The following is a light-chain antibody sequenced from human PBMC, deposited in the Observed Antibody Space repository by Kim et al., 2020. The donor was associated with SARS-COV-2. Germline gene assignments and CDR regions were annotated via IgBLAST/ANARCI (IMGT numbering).Light chain of an antibody. Sequence: SSRGEKPALPGRTSQSVRSYLAWSQQTPAQAPGPLIHGASNRATGIPARFSGSGSGTDFTLTISSLAPEDSAVYYCQQRYKWPDTFGQGTKLEI. CDR1: QSVRSY. CDR2: GAS. CDR3: QQRYKWPDT. V-gene: IGKV3-11*01. J-gene: IGKJ2*01.